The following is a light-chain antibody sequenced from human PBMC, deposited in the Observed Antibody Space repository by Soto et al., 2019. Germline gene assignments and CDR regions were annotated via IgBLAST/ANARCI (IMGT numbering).Light chain of an antibody. V-gene: IGLV2-8*01. J-gene: IGLJ1*01. CDR2: EVN. Sequence: QAFLAQSPSSSGSPGQSGDISCTGTSSDVGGYNYVSWYQQHPGKAPKLMIYEVNKRPSGVPDRFSGSKSGNTASLTVSGLQAEDEADYYCSSYAGSSNVFGTGTKVTVL. CDR1: SSDVGGYNY. CDR3: SSYAGSSNV.